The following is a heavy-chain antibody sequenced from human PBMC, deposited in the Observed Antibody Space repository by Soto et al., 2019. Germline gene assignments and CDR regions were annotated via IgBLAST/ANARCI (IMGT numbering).Heavy chain of an antibody. V-gene: IGHV1-69*02. J-gene: IGHJ4*02. CDR1: GDTFNFYT. CDR3: ATNYGSGSTHFDY. D-gene: IGHD3-10*01. CDR2: IIPMLGMS. Sequence: QVQLVQSGAEVKKPGSPVRVSCTASGDTFNFYTISWVRQVPGPGPEWMGRIIPMLGMSNYAQKFQGRVTIMADKSTSTVYMNLSGLTSEDTAVYYCATNYGSGSTHFDYWGQGTLVTVSS.